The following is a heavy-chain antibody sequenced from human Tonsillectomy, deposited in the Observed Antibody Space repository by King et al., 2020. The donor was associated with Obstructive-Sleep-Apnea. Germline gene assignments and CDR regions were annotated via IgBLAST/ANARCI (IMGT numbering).Heavy chain of an antibody. V-gene: IGHV1-2*02. CDR1: GYIFTDYY. D-gene: IGHD3-10*01. CDR2: INLDSGGT. CDR3: ATDDRSTGYDRITMIGGY. Sequence: QLVQSGAEVKKPGASVKVSCKASGYIFTDYYMHWVRQAPGQGLEWMGWINLDSGGTNYAQNFQGRVSMTRDTSINTAYMELSRLRSDDTAMYFCATDDRSTGYDRITMIGGYWDQGTLVTVSS. J-gene: IGHJ4*02.